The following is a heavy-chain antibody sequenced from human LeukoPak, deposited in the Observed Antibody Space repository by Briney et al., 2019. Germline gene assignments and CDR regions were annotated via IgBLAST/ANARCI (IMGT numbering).Heavy chain of an antibody. Sequence: SGPTPVKPTQTLTLTCTFSGFSLSTSGVGVGWIRQPPGKALEWLALIFWDDDKRYSPSLKSRLTITKVTSRNQVVLTMTNMDPADTATYYCAHRYTSNYRNWYFDLWGRGTLVTVSS. D-gene: IGHD4-11*01. CDR2: IFWDDDK. J-gene: IGHJ2*01. CDR3: AHRYTSNYRNWYFDL. V-gene: IGHV2-5*02. CDR1: GFSLSTSGVG.